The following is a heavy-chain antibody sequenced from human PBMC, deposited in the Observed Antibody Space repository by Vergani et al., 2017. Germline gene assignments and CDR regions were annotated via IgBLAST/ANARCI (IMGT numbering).Heavy chain of an antibody. J-gene: IGHJ4*01. D-gene: IGHD2-15*01. CDR3: TRSECSGTTCYGHYFDL. CDR1: GFRVTTYY. Sequence: EVGLLESGGGLAQPGGSLSVSCSASGFRVTTYYMSWVRQAPGKGLEWVSVIKSDGRTSYAEYVRGRFTSSRDTSRNAVYLQMNILRVEDTGVYYCTRSECSGTTCYGHYFDLWGHGILVTVSS. CDR2: IKSDGRT. V-gene: IGHV3-66*02.